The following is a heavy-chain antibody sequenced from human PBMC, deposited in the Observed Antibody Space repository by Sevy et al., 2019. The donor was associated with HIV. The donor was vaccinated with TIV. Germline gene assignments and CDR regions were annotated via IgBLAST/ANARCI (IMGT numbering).Heavy chain of an antibody. J-gene: IGHJ3*02. V-gene: IGHV3-23*01. CDR3: AKDLFYFDSSGHGAFDI. CDR2: ISGSGGST. CDR1: GFTFSSYA. D-gene: IGHD3-22*01. Sequence: GSLRLSCAASGFTFSSYAMGWVRQAPGKGLEWVSTISGSGGSTYYADSVKGRFTISRDNSKNTLYLQMNSLRAEDTAVYYCAKDLFYFDSSGHGAFDIWGQGTMVTVSS.